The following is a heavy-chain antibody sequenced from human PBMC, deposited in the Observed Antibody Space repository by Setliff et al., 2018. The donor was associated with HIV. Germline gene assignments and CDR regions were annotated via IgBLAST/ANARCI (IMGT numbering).Heavy chain of an antibody. CDR3: VGAFLGF. D-gene: IGHD3-10*01. CDR1: GFTFSKAW. Sequence: LRLSCAAAGFTFSKAWMSWFRQAPGKGLEWIGHIQRNADGGTTLYGAPVKGRFTISRDDLRSTLFLQMNALETEDTAMYYCVGAFLGFWGQGTLVTVSS. CDR2: IQRNADGGTT. V-gene: IGHV3-15*01. J-gene: IGHJ4*02.